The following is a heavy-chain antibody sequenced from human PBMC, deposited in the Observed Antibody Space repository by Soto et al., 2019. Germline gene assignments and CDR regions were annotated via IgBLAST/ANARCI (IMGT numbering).Heavy chain of an antibody. J-gene: IGHJ6*03. CDR2: INHSGST. D-gene: IGHD6-13*01. V-gene: IGHV4-34*01. CDR1: GGSFSGYY. CDR3: ARESRGAAAGAYYYYYYMDV. Sequence: SETLSLTCAVYGGSFSGYYWSWIRQPPGKGLEWIGEINHSGSTNYNPSLKSRVTISVDTSKNQFSLKLSSVTAADTAVYYCARESRGAAAGAYYYYYYMDVWGKGTTVTVSS.